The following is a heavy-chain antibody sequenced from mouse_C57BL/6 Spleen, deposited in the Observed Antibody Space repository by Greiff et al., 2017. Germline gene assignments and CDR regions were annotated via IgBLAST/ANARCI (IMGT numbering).Heavy chain of an antibody. D-gene: IGHD1-1*01. V-gene: IGHV1-72*01. J-gene: IGHJ1*03. Sequence: QVQLQQPGAELVKPGASVTLSCKASGYTFTSYWMHWVKQRPGRGLEWIGRIDPNSGGTKYNEKFKSKAILTVDKPSSTAYMQLSSLTSEDSAVYNCARSHYYGSSYAGYFDFWGKGTTVTVSS. CDR2: IDPNSGGT. CDR3: ARSHYYGSSYAGYFDF. CDR1: GYTFTSYW.